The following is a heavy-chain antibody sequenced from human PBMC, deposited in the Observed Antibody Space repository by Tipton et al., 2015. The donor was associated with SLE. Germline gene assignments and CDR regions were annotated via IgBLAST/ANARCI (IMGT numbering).Heavy chain of an antibody. CDR3: ARGVGYYDSSGLDY. Sequence: TLSLTCTVSGGSISSYYWSWIRQPPGRGLEWIGYIDYSGNTNYNPSLKSRVTISVDTSKNQFSLKLSSVTAADTAVYYCARGVGYYDSSGLDYWGQGTLVTVSS. J-gene: IGHJ4*02. CDR2: IDYSGNT. V-gene: IGHV4-59*01. D-gene: IGHD3-22*01. CDR1: GGSISSYY.